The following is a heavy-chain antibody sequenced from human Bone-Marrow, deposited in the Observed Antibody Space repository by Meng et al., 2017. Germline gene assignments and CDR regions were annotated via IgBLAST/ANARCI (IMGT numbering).Heavy chain of an antibody. D-gene: IGHD3-16*01. CDR1: GYTFTSYY. CDR2: INPSSGST. CDR3: ARDFVELGGRDAFDI. J-gene: IGHJ3*02. Sequence: ASVKVSCKASGYTFTSYYMHWVRQAPGQGLEWMGIINPSSGSTSYAQKFQGRVTMTRATSTTTVYMELRSLRPADTAVYYCARDFVELGGRDAFDIWGQGTMVTVSS. V-gene: IGHV1-46*01.